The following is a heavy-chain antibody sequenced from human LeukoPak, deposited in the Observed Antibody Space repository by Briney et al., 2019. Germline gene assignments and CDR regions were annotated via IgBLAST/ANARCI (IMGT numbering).Heavy chain of an antibody. CDR2: INHSGST. J-gene: IGHJ4*02. V-gene: IGHV4-34*01. Sequence: SETLSLTCAVYGGSFSGYYWSWIRQPPGKGLEWIGEINHSGSTNYNPSLKSRVTISVGTSKNQFSLKLSSVTAADTAVYYCARARGRWELLPFDYWGQGTLVTVSS. CDR1: GGSFSGYY. CDR3: ARARGRWELLPFDY. D-gene: IGHD1-26*01.